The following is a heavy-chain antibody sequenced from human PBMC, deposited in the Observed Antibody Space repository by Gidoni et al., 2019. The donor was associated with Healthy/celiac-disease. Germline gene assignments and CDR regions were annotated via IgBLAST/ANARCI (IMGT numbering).Heavy chain of an antibody. Sequence: QVQLVQSGAEVKKPGSSVKVSCKASGGTFSSYAISWVRQAPGQGLEWMGGIIPIFGTANYARKFQGRVTITADESTSTAYMELSSLRAEDTAVYYCARRTVGANRRYNWFDPWGQGTLVTVSS. CDR1: GGTFSSYA. CDR3: ARRTVGANRRYNWFDP. D-gene: IGHD1-26*01. V-gene: IGHV1-69*01. CDR2: IIPIFGTA. J-gene: IGHJ5*02.